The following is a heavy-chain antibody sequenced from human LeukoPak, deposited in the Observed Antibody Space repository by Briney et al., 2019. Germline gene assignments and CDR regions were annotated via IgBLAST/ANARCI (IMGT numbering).Heavy chain of an antibody. D-gene: IGHD3-10*01. CDR1: GGSLSSYY. V-gene: IGHV4-4*07. CDR3: ARDEGDYYGSGSYYSQGFDY. Sequence: SETLSLTCTVSGGSLSSYYWNWIRQPAGKGLEWIGRIYTSGSTNYNPSLKSRVTISVDTSKNQFSLKLSSVTAADTAVYYCARDEGDYYGSGSYYSQGFDYWGQGTLVTVSS. CDR2: IYTSGST. J-gene: IGHJ4*02.